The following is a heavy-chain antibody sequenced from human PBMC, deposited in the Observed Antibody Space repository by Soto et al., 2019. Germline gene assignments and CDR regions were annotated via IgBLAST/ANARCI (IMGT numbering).Heavy chain of an antibody. V-gene: IGHV1-69*02. D-gene: IGHD2-21*02. CDR2: VIPVLGVT. J-gene: IGHJ6*02. Sequence: QVQLVQSGAELKKPGSSVKVSCRSGGDTFSSYTVSWVRQAPGQGLEWMGRVIPVLGVTNYARKFQGRVSITAEKSPSTALLELRSLTSGDSGVYYCARRRYCGADCYSQYDYGMDLWGQGTTVTVSS. CDR3: ARRRYCGADCYSQYDYGMDL. CDR1: GDTFSSYT.